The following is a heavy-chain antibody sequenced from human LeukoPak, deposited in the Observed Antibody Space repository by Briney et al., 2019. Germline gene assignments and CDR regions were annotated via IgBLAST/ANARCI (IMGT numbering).Heavy chain of an antibody. V-gene: IGHV3-21*01. D-gene: IGHD2/OR15-2a*01. Sequence: GWSLRLSCAASGFPLSRCSMNWVRQAPGKGLEWVSFISSSSNYIYYAHSVKGRFTISRDNAKNSLYLQMNSLRAEDPALYYCARDQYEGIRPDSWGQGTLVTVSS. CDR3: ARDQYEGIRPDS. CDR1: GFPLSRCS. J-gene: IGHJ5*01. CDR2: ISSSSNYI.